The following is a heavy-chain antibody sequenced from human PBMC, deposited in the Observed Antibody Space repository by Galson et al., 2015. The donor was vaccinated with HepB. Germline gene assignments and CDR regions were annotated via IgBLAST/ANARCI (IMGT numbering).Heavy chain of an antibody. D-gene: IGHD2-15*01. V-gene: IGHV1-18*01. CDR1: GYTFTSYG. CDR2: ISAYNGNT. J-gene: IGHJ2*01. Sequence: QSGAEVKKPGESLRISCKASGYTFTSYGISWVRQAPGQGLEWMGWISAYNGNTNYAQKLQGRVTMTTDTSTSTAYMELRSLRSDDTAVYYRARVFWATTYCSGGSCYLGFDLWGRGTLVTVSS. CDR3: ARVFWATTYCSGGSCYLGFDL.